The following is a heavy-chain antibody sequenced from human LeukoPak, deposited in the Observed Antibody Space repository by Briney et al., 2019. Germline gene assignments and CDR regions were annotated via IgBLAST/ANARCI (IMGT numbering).Heavy chain of an antibody. J-gene: IGHJ4*02. D-gene: IGHD4-23*01. V-gene: IGHV3-23*01. Sequence: GGSLRLSCAASGFTFTTYWMTWVRQAPGKGLEWVSAISGSGGSTYYADSVKGRFTISRDNSKNTLYLQMNSLRAEDTAVYYCAKPRYYYGGNSRPVYWGQGTLVTVSS. CDR1: GFTFTTYW. CDR3: AKPRYYYGGNSRPVY. CDR2: ISGSGGST.